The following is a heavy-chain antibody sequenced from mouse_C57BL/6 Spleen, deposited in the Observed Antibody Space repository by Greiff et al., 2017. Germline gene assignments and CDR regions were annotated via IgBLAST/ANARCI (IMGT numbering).Heavy chain of an antibody. J-gene: IGHJ2*01. D-gene: IGHD2-4*01. CDR3: ARYYDYDEGFEY. Sequence: QVQLQQPGAELVKPGASVKMSCKASGYTFTSYWITWVKQRPGQGLEWIGDIYPGSGSTNYNEKFKSKATLTVDTSSSTAYMQLSSLTSEDSAVFDGARYYDYDEGFEYWGQGTTLTVAS. CDR1: GYTFTSYW. V-gene: IGHV1-55*01. CDR2: IYPGSGST.